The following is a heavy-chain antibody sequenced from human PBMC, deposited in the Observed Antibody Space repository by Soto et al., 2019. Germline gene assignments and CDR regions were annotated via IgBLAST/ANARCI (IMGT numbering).Heavy chain of an antibody. CDR1: GYTFINYG. V-gene: IGHV1-18*01. CDR2: LNTYNGNT. J-gene: IGHJ5*02. Sequence: QVQLVQSGAELRKPGASVKVSCKASGYTFINYGISWVRQAPGQGLEWMGWLNTYNGNTNYAQKLQGRVTMTTDTSTSTAYMELRSLRSDDTAVYYCARDPVGPAWFDPWGQGTLVTVSS. D-gene: IGHD1-26*01. CDR3: ARDPVGPAWFDP.